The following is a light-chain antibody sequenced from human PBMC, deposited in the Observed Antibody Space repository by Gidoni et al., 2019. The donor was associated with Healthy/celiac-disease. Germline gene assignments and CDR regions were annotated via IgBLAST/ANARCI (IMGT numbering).Light chain of an antibody. Sequence: DIQMTQSPSSLSASVGDRVTIPCRASQSISSYLNWYQQKPGKAPKLLIYAASSLQSGVPSRFSGSGSGTDFTLTISSLQDEDVATYYCQQSYSTPRTFGQGTKVEIK. CDR3: QQSYSTPRT. V-gene: IGKV1-39*01. CDR1: QSISSY. J-gene: IGKJ1*01. CDR2: AAS.